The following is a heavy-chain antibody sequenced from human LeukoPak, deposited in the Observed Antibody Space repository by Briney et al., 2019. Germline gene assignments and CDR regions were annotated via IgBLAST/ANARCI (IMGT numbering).Heavy chain of an antibody. J-gene: IGHJ4*02. Sequence: PSETLSLTCTVSGGSISSGDYYWSWIRHPPGKGLEWIGYIYYSGSTYYNPSLKSRVTISVDTSKNQFSLKLSSVTAADTAVYYCAREGRIAAAGIGNYWGQGTLVTVSS. CDR2: IYYSGST. D-gene: IGHD6-13*01. V-gene: IGHV4-30-4*08. CDR3: AREGRIAAAGIGNY. CDR1: GGSISSGDYY.